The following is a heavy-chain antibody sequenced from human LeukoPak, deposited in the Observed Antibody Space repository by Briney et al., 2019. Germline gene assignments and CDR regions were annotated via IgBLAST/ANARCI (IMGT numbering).Heavy chain of an antibody. Sequence: GGSLRLSCAASGFTFSSYAMTWVRQAPGKGLEWVSGISGRGSSTYYADSVKGRFTISRDNSKNTLYLQMNSLRAEDSAVYYCAKELYHHGLFDWLFDYWGQGTLVTVSS. CDR2: ISGRGSST. J-gene: IGHJ4*02. D-gene: IGHD3-9*01. CDR1: GFTFSSYA. V-gene: IGHV3-23*01. CDR3: AKELYHHGLFDWLFDY.